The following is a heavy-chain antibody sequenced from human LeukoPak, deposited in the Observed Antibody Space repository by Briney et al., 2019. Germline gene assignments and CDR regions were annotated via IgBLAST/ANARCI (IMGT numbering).Heavy chain of an antibody. J-gene: IGHJ6*02. V-gene: IGHV3-7*03. D-gene: IGHD3-16*01. CDR2: INPDGSAT. CDR1: GFTFRSDW. Sequence: GGSLRLSCAASGFTFRSDWMSWVRQSPEKGREWAANINPDGSATYYVDSVKGRFIISRDNTKNSLYLQMSNLRAEDTAVSFCARGGGLDVWGQGATVTVSS. CDR3: ARGGGLDV.